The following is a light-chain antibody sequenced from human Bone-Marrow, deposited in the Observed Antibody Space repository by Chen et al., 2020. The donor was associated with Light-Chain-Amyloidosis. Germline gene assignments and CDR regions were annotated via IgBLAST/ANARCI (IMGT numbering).Light chain of an antibody. J-gene: IGKJ4*01. CDR2: EVS. CDR1: QSLRVIKTY. V-gene: IGKV2D-29*02. Sequence: DIVMTQTPLSLSVTPGQPASISCKSSQSLRVIKTYLYWYLQKPGQSPQLLIYEVSNRFSGVPDRFSGSGSETDFTLNISRVEAEDVGVYYCMQSIQLPLTFGGGTKVEIK. CDR3: MQSIQLPLT.